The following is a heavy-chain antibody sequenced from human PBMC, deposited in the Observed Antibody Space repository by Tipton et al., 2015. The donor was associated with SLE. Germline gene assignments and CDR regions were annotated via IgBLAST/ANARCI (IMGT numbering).Heavy chain of an antibody. Sequence: SLRLSCAASGFTFSSYAMSWVRQAPGKGLEWVSAISGSGGSTYYADSVKGRFTISRDNSKNTLYLQMNSLRAEDTAVYYCAKVNAQGIAAAMDYWGQGTLVTVSS. CDR1: GFTFSSYA. D-gene: IGHD6-13*01. V-gene: IGHV3-23*01. J-gene: IGHJ4*02. CDR3: AKVNAQGIAAAMDY. CDR2: ISGSGGST.